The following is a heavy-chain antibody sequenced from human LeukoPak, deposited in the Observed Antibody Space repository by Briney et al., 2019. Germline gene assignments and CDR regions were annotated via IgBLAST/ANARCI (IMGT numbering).Heavy chain of an antibody. V-gene: IGHV4-59*01. J-gene: IGHJ4*02. Sequence: PSETLSLTCTVSGGSISSYYWSWIRQPPGKGLEWNGYIYYSTSTNYNPSLKSRVTISVDTSKNQFSLKLSSVTAADTAVYYCARQWGSRITMIVVEEGEYYFDYWGQGTLVTVSS. CDR1: GGSISSYY. CDR2: IYYSTST. CDR3: ARQWGSRITMIVVEEGEYYFDY. D-gene: IGHD3-22*01.